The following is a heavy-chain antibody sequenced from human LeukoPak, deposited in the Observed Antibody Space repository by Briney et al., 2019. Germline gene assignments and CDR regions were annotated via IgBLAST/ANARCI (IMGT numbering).Heavy chain of an antibody. CDR1: GFTFINYG. J-gene: IGHJ4*02. V-gene: IGHV3-30*03. Sequence: GGSLRLSCIASGFTFINYGMHWVRQAPGKGLEWVAVISYDGSNKYYADSVKGRFTISRDNSKNTLYLQMNSLRAEDTAVYYCARDADGYEDWGQGTLVTVSS. CDR3: ARDADGYED. CDR2: ISYDGSNK. D-gene: IGHD5-18*01.